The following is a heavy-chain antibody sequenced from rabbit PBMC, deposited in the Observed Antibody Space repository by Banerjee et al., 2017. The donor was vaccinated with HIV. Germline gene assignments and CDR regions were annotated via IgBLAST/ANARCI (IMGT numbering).Heavy chain of an antibody. Sequence: QLKESGGGLVQPGGSLKLSCKASGFDFSSYYMSWVRQAPGKGLEWIGYIDPVFGSTYYASWVNGRFTISSHNAQNTLYLQLNSLTAADTATYFCARWNSGGYGFKLWGQGTLVTV. CDR1: GFDFSSYY. CDR2: IDPVFGST. CDR3: ARWNSGGYGFKL. V-gene: IGHV1S7*01. D-gene: IGHD1-1*01. J-gene: IGHJ4*01.